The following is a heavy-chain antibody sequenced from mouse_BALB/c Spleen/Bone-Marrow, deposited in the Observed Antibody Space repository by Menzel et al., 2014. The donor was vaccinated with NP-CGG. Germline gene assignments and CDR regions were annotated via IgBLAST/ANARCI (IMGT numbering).Heavy chain of an antibody. V-gene: IGHV14-3*02. Sequence: EVQLVESGAELVKPGASVKLSCTASGFNIKDTYMHWVKQRPEQGLEWIGRIDPANGNTKYDPKFQGKATITADTSSNTAYLQLSSLTSEDTAVYYCARYYYGISYFDYWRQGPSLTVSP. CDR3: ARYYYGISYFDY. CDR2: IDPANGNT. J-gene: IGHJ2*02. CDR1: GFNIKDTY. D-gene: IGHD1-1*01.